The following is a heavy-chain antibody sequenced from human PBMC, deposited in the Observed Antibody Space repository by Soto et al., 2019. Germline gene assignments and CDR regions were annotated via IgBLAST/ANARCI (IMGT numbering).Heavy chain of an antibody. J-gene: IGHJ4*02. CDR3: ARVPFRRAYSSNGDIPDY. CDR2: IYHSGST. D-gene: IGHD6-13*01. Sequence: SETLSLTCAVSGGSISSSNWWSWVRQPPGKGLEWIGEIYHSGSTNYNPSLKSRVTISVDKSKNQFSLKLSSVTAADTAVYYCARVPFRRAYSSNGDIPDYWGQGTLVTVSS. CDR1: GGSISSSNW. V-gene: IGHV4-4*02.